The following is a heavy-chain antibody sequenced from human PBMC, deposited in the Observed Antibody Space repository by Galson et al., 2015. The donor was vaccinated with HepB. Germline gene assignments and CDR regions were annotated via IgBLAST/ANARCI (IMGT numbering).Heavy chain of an antibody. CDR1: KYTFTGYY. D-gene: IGHD2-8*01. CDR3: ARDMVSHFDY. V-gene: IGHV1-2*02. Sequence: SVKVSCKASKYTFTGYYIHWVRQAPGQGLEWMGWINPKNGDTMYSQRFQGGVTLTGATSISTAYLDLSRLRSDDTAVYYCARDMVSHFDYWGQRTLVTVSS. CDR2: INPKNGDT. J-gene: IGHJ4*02.